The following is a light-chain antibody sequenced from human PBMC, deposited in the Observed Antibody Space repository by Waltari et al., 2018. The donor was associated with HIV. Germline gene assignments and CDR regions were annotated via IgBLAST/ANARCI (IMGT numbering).Light chain of an antibody. V-gene: IGLV2-14*01. CDR3: SSYTSSSTSHV. J-gene: IGLJ1*01. Sequence: QSALTQPASVSGSPGQSITISCTGTSSDVGGYNYVSWYQQHPGKAPKLMIYDVSNRASGVSNRFSGSKCGNTASLTISGLQAEDEADYYCSSYTSSSTSHVFGTGTKVTVL. CDR2: DVS. CDR1: SSDVGGYNY.